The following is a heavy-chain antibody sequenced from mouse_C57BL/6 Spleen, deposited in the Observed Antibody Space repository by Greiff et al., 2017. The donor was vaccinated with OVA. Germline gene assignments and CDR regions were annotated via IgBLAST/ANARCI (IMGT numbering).Heavy chain of an antibody. D-gene: IGHD2-5*01. CDR2: INPGSGGT. Sequence: VQLQQSGAELVRPGTSVKVSCKASGYAFTYYLIEWVKQRPGQGLEWIGVINPGSGGTNYNGKFKGKATLTADKYSSPAYMQLSSLTAEDSAVYFCAYSNYPYYFDDWGQGTTLTVSS. CDR3: AYSNYPYYFDD. J-gene: IGHJ2*01. CDR1: GYAFTYYL. V-gene: IGHV1-54*01.